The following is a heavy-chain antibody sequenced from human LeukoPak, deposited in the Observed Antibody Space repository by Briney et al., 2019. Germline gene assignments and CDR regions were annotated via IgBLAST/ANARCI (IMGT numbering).Heavy chain of an antibody. J-gene: IGHJ4*02. CDR2: ISGSGAGT. V-gene: IGHV3-23*01. CDR3: AKDSNQWAFDY. D-gene: IGHD1-26*01. Sequence: GGSLRLSCAASGFIFSNYAMNWVPQTPGKGLEWGSAISGSGAGTPYADSVKARFIISRDNSKNTLYLQRSSLTAQATAGYYCAKDSNQWAFDYWGEGTLVTVSS. CDR1: GFIFSNYA.